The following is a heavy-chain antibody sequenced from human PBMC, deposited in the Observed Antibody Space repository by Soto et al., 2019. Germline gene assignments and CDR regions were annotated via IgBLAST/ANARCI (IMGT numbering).Heavy chain of an antibody. D-gene: IGHD4-17*01. CDR1: GGSFSGYY. J-gene: IGHJ4*02. CDR2: INHSGST. Sequence: QVQLQQWGAGLLKPSETLSLTCAVYGGSFSGYYWSWIRQPPGKGLEWIGEINHSGSTNYNPSLKSRLTISVDTSRNQFSLKLSSVTAADTAVYYCARGRRTAVTIDYWGQGTLVTVSS. V-gene: IGHV4-34*01. CDR3: ARGRRTAVTIDY.